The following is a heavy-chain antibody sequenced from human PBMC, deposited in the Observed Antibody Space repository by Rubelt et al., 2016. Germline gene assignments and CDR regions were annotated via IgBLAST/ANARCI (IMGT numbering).Heavy chain of an antibody. D-gene: IGHD3-22*01. Sequence: QVQLVQSGAEVKKPGASVKVSCKASGYTFTGYYMHWVRQAPGQGLEWMGIINPSGGSTGYAQKFQGRITMTRDTSTNTVYMELSSLRSEDTAVYYCARANSGSGYFGSDYWGQGTLVTVSS. CDR3: ARANSGSGYFGSDY. CDR2: INPSGGST. V-gene: IGHV1-46*01. J-gene: IGHJ4*02. CDR1: GYTFTGYY.